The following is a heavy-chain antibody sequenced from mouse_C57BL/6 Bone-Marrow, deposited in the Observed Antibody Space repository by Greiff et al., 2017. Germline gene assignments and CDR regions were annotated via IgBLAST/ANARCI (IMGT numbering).Heavy chain of an antibody. J-gene: IGHJ3*01. D-gene: IGHD1-1*02. V-gene: IGHV1-64*01. CDR2: IHPNSGST. CDR1: GYTFTSYW. Sequence: QVQLQQPGAELVKPGASVKLSCKASGYTFTSYWMHWVKQRPGQGLEWIGMIHPNSGSTNYNEKFKSKATLTVDKSSSTAYMQLSSLTSEDSAVYYCAREVVVPWFAYWGQGTLVTVSA. CDR3: AREVVVPWFAY.